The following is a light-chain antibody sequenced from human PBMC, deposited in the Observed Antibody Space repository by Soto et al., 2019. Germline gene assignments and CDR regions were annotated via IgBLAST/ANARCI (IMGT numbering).Light chain of an antibody. CDR1: QPITAW. J-gene: IGKJ2*01. Sequence: DIQMTQSPSTLSASVGDRVTITCRASQPITAWLAWYQQKPGKAPNLRIYDASDLQSGVPSRFSGSGSGTEFTLTITGLQPDDFATYYCQQYNLYPYTFGQGTKLEIK. CDR3: QQYNLYPYT. V-gene: IGKV1-5*01. CDR2: DAS.